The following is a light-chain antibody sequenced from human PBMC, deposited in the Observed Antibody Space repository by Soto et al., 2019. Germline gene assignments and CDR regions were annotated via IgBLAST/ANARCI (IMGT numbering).Light chain of an antibody. V-gene: IGKV3-11*01. Sequence: EIVLTQSPATLSLSPGKRATLSCRASQSVSIDLAWYQQKPGQAPRLLIYDASNRATGIAARFSGGGSGTDFTLTISSPEPEDFAVYYCQQRSQWPWTFGQGTKVEIK. CDR3: QQRSQWPWT. CDR2: DAS. CDR1: QSVSID. J-gene: IGKJ1*01.